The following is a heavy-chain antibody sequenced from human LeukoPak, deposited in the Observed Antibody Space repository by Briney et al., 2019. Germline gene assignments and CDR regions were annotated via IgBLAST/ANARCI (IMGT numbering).Heavy chain of an antibody. Sequence: PGGSLRLSCAASGFTFSSYSMNWVRQAPGKGLEWVSSISSSSSYIYYADSVKGRFTISRDNAKNSLYLQMNSLRAEDTAVYYCARVYDIVVVVGNWFDPWGQGTLVTVSS. CDR3: ARVYDIVVVVGNWFDP. J-gene: IGHJ5*02. D-gene: IGHD2-2*01. CDR1: GFTFSSYS. V-gene: IGHV3-21*01. CDR2: ISSSSSYI.